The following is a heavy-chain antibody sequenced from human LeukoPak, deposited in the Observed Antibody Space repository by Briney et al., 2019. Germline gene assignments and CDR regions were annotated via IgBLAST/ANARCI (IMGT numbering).Heavy chain of an antibody. V-gene: IGHV3-20*04. CDR3: ARGTDLSSSSTFDY. CDR2: INWNGGST. CDR1: GFTFDDYG. D-gene: IGHD6-6*01. J-gene: IGHJ4*02. Sequence: GGSLRLSCAASGFTFDDYGMSWVRHAPGKGLEWVSGINWNGGSTGYADSVKGRFTISRDNAKNSLYLQMNSLRAEDTALYYCARGTDLSSSSTFDYWGQGTLVTVSS.